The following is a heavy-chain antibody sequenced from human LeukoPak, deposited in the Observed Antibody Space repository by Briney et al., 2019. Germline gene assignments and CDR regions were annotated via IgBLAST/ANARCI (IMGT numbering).Heavy chain of an antibody. J-gene: IGHJ4*02. D-gene: IGHD3-22*01. CDR2: ISGSGGST. CDR3: AKRGRNYYDSSGSYYFGY. CDR1: GFTFSSYA. Sequence: GGSLRLSCAASGFTFSSYAMSWVRQAPGKGLEWVSAISGSGGSTYYADSVKGRFTISRDNSKNTLYLQMNSLRAEDTAVYYCAKRGRNYYDSSGSYYFGYWGQGTLVTVSS. V-gene: IGHV3-23*01.